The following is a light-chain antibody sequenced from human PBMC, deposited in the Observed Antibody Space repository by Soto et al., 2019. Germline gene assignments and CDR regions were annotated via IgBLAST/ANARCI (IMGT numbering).Light chain of an antibody. CDR3: QQTYITPRT. J-gene: IGKJ1*01. CDR2: GAS. Sequence: DVLMTQSPSSLSASVGDRVTISCRASQTIDSYLSWYQQRPGKRPNLLIFGASSLHGGVPSRFTGSGSGTDFTLTITSLQPEDSATYYCQQTYITPRTFGQGTKVEI. V-gene: IGKV1-39*01. CDR1: QTIDSY.